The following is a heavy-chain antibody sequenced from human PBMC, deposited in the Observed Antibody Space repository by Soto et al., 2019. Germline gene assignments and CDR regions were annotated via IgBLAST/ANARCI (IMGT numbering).Heavy chain of an antibody. V-gene: IGHV3-23*01. D-gene: IGHD1-26*01. CDR3: AKDHTVYSGYDYYYGMDV. J-gene: IGHJ6*02. CDR2: ISAGGYNT. Sequence: GSLRLSCADSGFTFSTYAINWVRQAPGKGLEWVSAISAGGYNTDYADSVKGRFTISRDNSKSTLYLQMNSLSAEDTAVYYCAKDHTVYSGYDYYYGMDVWGQGTTVTVSS. CDR1: GFTFSTYA.